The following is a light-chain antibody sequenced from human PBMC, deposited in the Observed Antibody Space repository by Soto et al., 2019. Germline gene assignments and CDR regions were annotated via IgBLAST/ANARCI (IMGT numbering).Light chain of an antibody. J-gene: IGKJ1*01. CDR3: AQIYTAQWT. Sequence: DIQVTQYPSSLPASLGDRVTITCRASENIKNYLIWYQQKPGKAPKLLIYGASTLKTGVPSRFSGSGSGTDFTFTIGSLQPDDFATYYCAQIYTAQWTFGQGTRVDLK. CDR2: GAS. V-gene: IGKV1-39*01. CDR1: ENIKNY.